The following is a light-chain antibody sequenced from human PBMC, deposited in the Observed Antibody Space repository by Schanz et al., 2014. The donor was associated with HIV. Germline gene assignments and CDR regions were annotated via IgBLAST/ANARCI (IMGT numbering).Light chain of an antibody. J-gene: IGLJ1*01. CDR1: NSDNGSDKY. CDR2: DVN. Sequence: QSALTQPASVSGSPGQSITISCSGTNSDNGSDKYVSWYQQRAGEGPKLIIYDVNSRPSGVSNRFTGTKSGNTASLTISGLQAEDEADYYCSAYILHSTRVFGTGTKLTVL. V-gene: IGLV2-14*03. CDR3: SAYILHSTRV.